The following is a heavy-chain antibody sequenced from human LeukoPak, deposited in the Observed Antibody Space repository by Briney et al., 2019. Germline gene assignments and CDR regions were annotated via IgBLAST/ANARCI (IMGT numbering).Heavy chain of an antibody. V-gene: IGHV1-18*04. D-gene: IGHD3-16*02. CDR3: ARDADMITFGGVIVIPDY. CDR1: GYTFTDYY. Sequence: ASVKVSCKASGYTFTDYYIHWVRQAPGQGLEWMGWISAYNGNTNYAQKLQGRVTMTTDTSTSTAYMELRSLRSDDTAVYYCARDADMITFGGVIVIPDYWGQGTLVTVSS. CDR2: ISAYNGNT. J-gene: IGHJ4*02.